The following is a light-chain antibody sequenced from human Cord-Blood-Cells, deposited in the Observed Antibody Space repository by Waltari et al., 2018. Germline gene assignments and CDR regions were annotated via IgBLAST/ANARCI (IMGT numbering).Light chain of an antibody. Sequence: QSALTQPASVSGSPGQSLTISCTGTSSDVGSYNLVSWYQPHPGKAPKLMIYEGSKRPSGVSNRFSGSKSGNTASLTIAGLQAEDEADYYCCSYAGSSTWVFGGGTKLTVL. CDR2: EGS. CDR1: SSDVGSYNL. V-gene: IGLV2-23*01. J-gene: IGLJ3*02. CDR3: CSYAGSSTWV.